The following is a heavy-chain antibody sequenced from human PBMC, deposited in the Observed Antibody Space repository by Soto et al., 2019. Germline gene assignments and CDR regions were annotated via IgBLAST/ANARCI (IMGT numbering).Heavy chain of an antibody. V-gene: IGHV3-23*01. CDR1: GFTFSSYA. CDR3: ARQGYYCDSSGYTNMGSYCYHGMDV. D-gene: IGHD3-22*01. CDR2: ISGSGGST. J-gene: IGHJ6*04. Sequence: GGSLRLSCAASGFTFSSYAMSWVRQAPGKGLEWVSAISGSGGSTYYADSVKGRFTISRDNSKNTLYLQMNSLRDEDTAVYYCARQGYYCDSSGYTNMGSYCYHGMDVWGEGTTVTVSS.